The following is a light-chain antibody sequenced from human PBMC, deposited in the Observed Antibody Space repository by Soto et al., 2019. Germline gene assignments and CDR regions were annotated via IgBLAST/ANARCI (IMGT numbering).Light chain of an antibody. V-gene: IGKV3-20*01. Sequence: EIVLTQSPGTLSLSPGERATLSCRASQSVSRSYLAWYQQKPGQAPRLLIYGASSRATGIPDRFSGSVSGTDFTLTISRLEPEDFAVYYCQQYDSSPWTFGQGTKVEIK. J-gene: IGKJ1*01. CDR1: QSVSRSY. CDR3: QQYDSSPWT. CDR2: GAS.